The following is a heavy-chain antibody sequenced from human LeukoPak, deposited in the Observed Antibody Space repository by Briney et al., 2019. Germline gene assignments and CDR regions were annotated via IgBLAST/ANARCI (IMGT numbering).Heavy chain of an antibody. J-gene: IGHJ5*02. CDR3: ARGIAVAGTSSPYNWFDP. V-gene: IGHV4-34*01. D-gene: IGHD6-19*01. CDR2: INHSGST. Sequence: SETLSLTCAVYGGSFSGYYWSWIRQPPGKGLEWIGEINHSGSTNYNPSLKSRVTISVDTSKNQFSLKLSSVTAADTAVYYCARGIAVAGTSSPYNWFDPWGQGTLATVSS. CDR1: GGSFSGYY.